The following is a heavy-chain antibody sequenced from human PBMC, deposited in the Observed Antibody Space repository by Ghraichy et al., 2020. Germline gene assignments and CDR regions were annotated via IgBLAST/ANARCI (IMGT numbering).Heavy chain of an antibody. CDR2: IYYSGST. V-gene: IGHV4-59*01. J-gene: IGHJ4*02. CDR3: ARVYADWYDSSGYYYYFDY. D-gene: IGHD3-22*01. CDR1: GGSISSYY. Sequence: SETLSLTCTVSGGSISSYYWSWIQQPPGKGLEWIGYIYYSGSTNYNPSLKSRVTISVDTSKNQFSLKLSSVTAADTAVYYCARVYADWYDSSGYYYYFDYWGQGTLVTVSS.